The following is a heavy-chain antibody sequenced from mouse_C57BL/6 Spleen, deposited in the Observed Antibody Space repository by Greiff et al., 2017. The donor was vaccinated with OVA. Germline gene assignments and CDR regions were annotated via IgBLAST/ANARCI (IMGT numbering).Heavy chain of an antibody. J-gene: IGHJ1*03. Sequence: EVQLVESGGGLVQPGGSLKLSCAASGFTFSDYYMYWVRQTPEKRLEWVAYISNGGGSTYYPDTVKGRFTIARDNAKNTLYLQMSRLKSEDTAMYDCARQYFDVWGTGTTVTVSS. CDR1: GFTFSDYY. CDR2: ISNGGGST. V-gene: IGHV5-12*01. CDR3: ARQYFDV.